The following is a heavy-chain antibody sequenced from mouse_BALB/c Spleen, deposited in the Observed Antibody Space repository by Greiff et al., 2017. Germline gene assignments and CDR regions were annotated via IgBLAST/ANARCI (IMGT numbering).Heavy chain of an antibody. Sequence: VQLQQSGAELVKPGASVKLSCKASGYTFTSYWMHWVKQRPGQGLEWIGEIDPSDSYTNYNQKFKGKATLTVDKSSSTAYMQLSSLTSEDSAVYYCARGDTTGDYWGQGTSVTVSS. CDR2: IDPSDSYT. V-gene: IGHV1-69*02. CDR1: GYTFTSYW. D-gene: IGHD1-1*01. CDR3: ARGDTTGDY. J-gene: IGHJ4*01.